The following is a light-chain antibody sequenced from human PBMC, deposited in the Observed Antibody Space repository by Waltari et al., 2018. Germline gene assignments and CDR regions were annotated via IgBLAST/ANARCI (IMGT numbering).Light chain of an antibody. CDR2: EVG. J-gene: IGLJ3*02. Sequence: QSALTQPASVSGSPGQSLTISCTGISSDIGDYIVSWYQHHPGKAPKLMIYEVGSRPPGVSNRFSGSKSGNTASLTISGLQAEDEADYYCLSYTTSDILGVFGGGTKLTVL. CDR3: LSYTTSDILGV. V-gene: IGLV2-14*01. CDR1: SSDIGDYI.